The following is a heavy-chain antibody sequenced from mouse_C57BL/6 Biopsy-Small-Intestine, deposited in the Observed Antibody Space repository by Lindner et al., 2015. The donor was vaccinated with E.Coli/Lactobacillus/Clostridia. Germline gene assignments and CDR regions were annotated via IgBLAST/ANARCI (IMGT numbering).Heavy chain of an antibody. CDR2: ISSGSSTI. CDR3: ARKGVLLLRSSWYFDV. D-gene: IGHD1-1*01. CDR1: GFTFSDYG. V-gene: IGHV5-17*01. Sequence: VQLQESGGGLVKPGGSLKLSCAASGFTFSDYGMHWVRQAPEKGLEWVAYISSGSSTIYYADTVKGRFTISRDNAKNTLFLQMTRLRSEDTAMYYCARKGVLLLRSSWYFDVWGTGTTVTVSS. J-gene: IGHJ1*03.